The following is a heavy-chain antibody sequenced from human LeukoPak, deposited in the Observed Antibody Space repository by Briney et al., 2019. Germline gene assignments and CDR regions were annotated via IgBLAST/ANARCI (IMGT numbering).Heavy chain of an antibody. CDR1: GGSISSSSYY. Sequence: PSETPSLTCTVSGGSISSSSYYWGWIRQPPGKGLEWIGSIYYSGSTYYNPSLKSRVTISVDTSKNQFSLKLSSVTAADTAVYYCASETTGPSGYSSGLDYWGQGTLVTVSS. D-gene: IGHD6-19*01. CDR3: ASETTGPSGYSSGLDY. J-gene: IGHJ4*02. V-gene: IGHV4-39*07. CDR2: IYYSGST.